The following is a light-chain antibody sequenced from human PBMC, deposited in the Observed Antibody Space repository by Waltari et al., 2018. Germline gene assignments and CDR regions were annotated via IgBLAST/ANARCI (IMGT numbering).Light chain of an antibody. J-gene: IGKJ4*01. V-gene: IGKV1-33*01. CDR3: QQDSSLPLT. CDR1: QDTQTC. Sequence: DIQMTQSPSSLSASVGDRVTITCQASQDTQTCLNWYQQKPGKAPKLLIYDASNLEPGVPSRFSGYGSGTNFAFTISNLQPEDLATYYCQQDSSLPLTFGGGTKVEIK. CDR2: DAS.